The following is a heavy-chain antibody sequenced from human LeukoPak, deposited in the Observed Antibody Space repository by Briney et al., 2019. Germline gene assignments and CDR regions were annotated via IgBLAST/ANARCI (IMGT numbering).Heavy chain of an antibody. CDR2: ISYDGSNK. J-gene: IGHJ4*02. CDR1: GFTFSFYA. D-gene: IGHD3-10*01. V-gene: IGHV3-30-3*01. Sequence: GRSLRLSCAASGFTFSFYAMHWVRQAPGKGLEWVAVISYDGSNKYYADSVKGRFTVSRDNSKNTLYLQMNSLRAEDTAVYYCARDLGPGSGTDNALDYWGQGTLVTVSS. CDR3: ARDLGPGSGTDNALDY.